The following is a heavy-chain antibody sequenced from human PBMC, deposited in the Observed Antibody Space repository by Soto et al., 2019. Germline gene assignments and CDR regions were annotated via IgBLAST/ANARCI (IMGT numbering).Heavy chain of an antibody. J-gene: IGHJ4*02. CDR1: GGSISSYY. V-gene: IGHV4-59*08. D-gene: IGHD6-13*01. Sequence: SETLSLTCTVSGGSISSYYWSWIRQPPGKGLEWIGYMYYSGNTNYNPSLKSRVTISVDTSKNQFFLKLSSVTAADTAVYYCARHGVAAFDYWGQGTLVTVSS. CDR3: ARHGVAAFDY. CDR2: MYYSGNT.